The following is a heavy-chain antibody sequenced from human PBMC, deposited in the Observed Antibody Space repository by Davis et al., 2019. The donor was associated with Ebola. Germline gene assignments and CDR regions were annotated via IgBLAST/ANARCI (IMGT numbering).Heavy chain of an antibody. CDR3: ARELGDGYDLDY. Sequence: GESLKISCAASGFTFSSYWMSWVRQAPGKGLEWVSSISSSSSYIYYADSVKGRFTISRDNAKNSLYLQMNSLRAEDTAVYYCARELGDGYDLDYWGQGTLVTVSS. V-gene: IGHV3-21*04. CDR1: GFTFSSYW. D-gene: IGHD5-24*01. CDR2: ISSSSSYI. J-gene: IGHJ4*02.